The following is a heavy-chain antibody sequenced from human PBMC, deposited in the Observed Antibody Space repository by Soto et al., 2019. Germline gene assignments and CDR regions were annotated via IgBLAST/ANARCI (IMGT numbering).Heavy chain of an antibody. CDR1: GGSISSSSYY. J-gene: IGHJ6*02. CDR3: ALLPRGDGYNFATFWNYGMDV. D-gene: IGHD5-12*01. V-gene: IGHV4-39*01. CDR2: ISYSGST. Sequence: QLQLQESGPGLVKPSETLSLTCTVSGGSISSSSYYWGWIRQPPGKGLEWIGSISYSGSTYYNPSLKSRVTIPIVTSMNQFSLKLSTVTAADTAVYYCALLPRGDGYNFATFWNYGMDVWGQGTTVTVSS.